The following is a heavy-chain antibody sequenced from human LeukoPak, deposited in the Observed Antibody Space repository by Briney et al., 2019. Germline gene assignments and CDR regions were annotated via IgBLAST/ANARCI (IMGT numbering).Heavy chain of an antibody. Sequence: SETLSLTCTVSGGSISSYYWSWIRQPPGKGLEWIGYIYYSGSTNYNPSLKSRVTISVDTSKNQFSLKLSSVTAADTAVYYCARRGRRLPPDYWGQGTLDCVSS. CDR1: GGSISSYY. J-gene: IGHJ4*02. CDR2: IYYSGST. D-gene: IGHD3-16*01. V-gene: IGHV4-59*08. CDR3: ARRGRRLPPDY.